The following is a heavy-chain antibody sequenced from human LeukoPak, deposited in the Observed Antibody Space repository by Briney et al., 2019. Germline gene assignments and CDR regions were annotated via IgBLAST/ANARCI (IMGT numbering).Heavy chain of an antibody. V-gene: IGHV4-61*01. CDR2: IYYSGST. CDR1: GGSVSSGSYY. J-gene: IGHJ4*02. D-gene: IGHD5-18*01. CDR3: ARDQGIQLPFDC. Sequence: SETLSLTCTVSGGSVSSGSYYWSWIRQPPGKGLEWIGYIYYSGSTNYNSSLKSRVTISVDTSKNQFSLKLRSVTAADTAVYYCARDQGIQLPFDCWGQGTLVTISS.